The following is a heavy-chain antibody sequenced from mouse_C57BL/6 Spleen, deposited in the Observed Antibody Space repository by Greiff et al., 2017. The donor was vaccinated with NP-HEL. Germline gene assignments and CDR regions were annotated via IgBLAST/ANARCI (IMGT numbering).Heavy chain of an antibody. V-gene: IGHV1-55*01. CDR3: ARGDYYGSSFAY. CDR2: IYPGSGST. Sequence: QVQLQQPGAELVKPGASVKMSCKASGYTFTSYWITWVKQRPGQGLEWIGDIYPGSGSTNYNEKFKSKATLTVDTSSSTAYMQLSSLTSEDSAVYYCARGDYYGSSFAYWGKGTLVTVSA. CDR1: GYTFTSYW. J-gene: IGHJ3*01. D-gene: IGHD1-1*01.